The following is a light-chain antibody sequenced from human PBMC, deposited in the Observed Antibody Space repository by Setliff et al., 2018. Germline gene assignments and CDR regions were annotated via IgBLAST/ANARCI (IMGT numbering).Light chain of an antibody. CDR2: DVS. Sequence: ALAQPASVSGSPGQSISISCTGSNSDVGGHNYVSWYQQHPGKAPKLLISDVSHRPSGVSIRFSGSKSGNTASLTISGLQAEDEADYYCSSYTSIGTLIVFGGGTKGTVL. CDR1: NSDVGGHNY. CDR3: SSYTSIGTLIV. J-gene: IGLJ2*01. V-gene: IGLV2-14*03.